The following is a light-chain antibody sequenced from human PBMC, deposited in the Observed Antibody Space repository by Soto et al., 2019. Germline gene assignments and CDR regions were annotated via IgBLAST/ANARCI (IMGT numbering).Light chain of an antibody. CDR3: QQYNNWPLT. CDR2: GAS. V-gene: IGKV3-15*01. Sequence: IVMTQSPATLSVSPGERATLSCRASQSVSSNLAWYQQKPGRAPRPLIYGASTRATGIPARFSGSGSGTEFTLTIGSLQSEDFAVYYCQQYNNWPLTFGGGTKVEIK. J-gene: IGKJ4*01. CDR1: QSVSSN.